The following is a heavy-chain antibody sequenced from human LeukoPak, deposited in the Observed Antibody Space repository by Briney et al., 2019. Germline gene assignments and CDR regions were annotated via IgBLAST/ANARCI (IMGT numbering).Heavy chain of an antibody. Sequence: PSETLSLTCTVSGDSISSSSYYWGWIRQPPGKGLEWIGSVYYTGSTYYNPSLKSRVTISVDTSKNQFSLKLSSVTAADTAVYYCARGGPRSGSFDYWGQGTLVTVSS. J-gene: IGHJ4*02. CDR3: ARGGPRSGSFDY. CDR2: VYYTGST. V-gene: IGHV4-39*07. CDR1: GDSISSSSYY. D-gene: IGHD6-25*01.